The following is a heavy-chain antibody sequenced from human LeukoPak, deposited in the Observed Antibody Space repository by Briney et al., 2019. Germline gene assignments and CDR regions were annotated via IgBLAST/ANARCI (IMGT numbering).Heavy chain of an antibody. J-gene: IGHJ6*03. CDR3: ARDQGVARIAAAGHPVYYYYYYMDV. D-gene: IGHD6-13*01. V-gene: IGHV4-34*01. CDR1: GGSFSGYY. Sequence: SETLSLTCAVYGGSFSGYYWSWIRQPPGKGLEWIGEINHSGSANYNPSLKSRVTMSVDTSKNQFSLKLSSVTAADTAVYYCARDQGVARIAAAGHPVYYYYYYMDVWGKGTTVTISS. CDR2: INHSGSA.